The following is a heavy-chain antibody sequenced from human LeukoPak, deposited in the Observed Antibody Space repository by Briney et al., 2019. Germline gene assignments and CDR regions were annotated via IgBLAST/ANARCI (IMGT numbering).Heavy chain of an antibody. D-gene: IGHD2-21*02. CDR2: VSTYNGNT. Sequence: GASVKVSCKASGYSFTSHIITWVRQAPGHGLEWMGWVSTYNGNTNYPQWLQDRVTMTTDTSTNTAYMELRSLRSDDTAVYYCARFCGGDCYSDAFDVWGQGTMVTVSS. CDR3: ARFCGGDCYSDAFDV. CDR1: GYSFTSHI. J-gene: IGHJ3*01. V-gene: IGHV1-18*04.